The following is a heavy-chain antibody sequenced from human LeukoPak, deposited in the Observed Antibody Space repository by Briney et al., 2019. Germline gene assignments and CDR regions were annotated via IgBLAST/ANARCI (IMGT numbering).Heavy chain of an antibody. V-gene: IGHV5-51*01. J-gene: IGHJ5*02. CDR3: ARLSRAAAGTGRWFDP. Sequence: GESLKISCKGPGYSFTSYWIGWGRQMPGKGLEWMGIIYPGDSDPRYSPSFQGQVTISADKSISTAYLQWSSLKASDTAMYYCARLSRAAAGTGRWFDPWGQGTLVTVSS. D-gene: IGHD6-13*01. CDR2: IYPGDSDP. CDR1: GYSFTSYW.